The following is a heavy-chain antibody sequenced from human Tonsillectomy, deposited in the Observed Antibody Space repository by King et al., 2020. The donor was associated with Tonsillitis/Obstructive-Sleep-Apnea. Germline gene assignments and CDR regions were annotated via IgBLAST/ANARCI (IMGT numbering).Heavy chain of an antibody. CDR3: ARSFTDASGSYFGFDY. D-gene: IGHD1-26*01. CDR1: GFTFSSYW. J-gene: IGHJ4*02. V-gene: IGHV3-7*04. CDR2: IKQDGSEK. Sequence: VKLVESGGGLVQPGGSLRLSCAASGFTFSSYWMNWVRQAPGKGLEWVANIKQDGSEKYYVDSVKGRFTISRDNAKNSLYLQMNSLRAEDTAVYYCARSFTDASGSYFGFDYWGQGTLVTVSS.